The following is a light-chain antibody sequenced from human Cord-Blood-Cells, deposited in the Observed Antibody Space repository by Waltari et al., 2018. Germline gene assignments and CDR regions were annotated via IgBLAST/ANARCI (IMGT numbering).Light chain of an antibody. CDR2: WAS. J-gene: IGKJ1*01. V-gene: IGKV4-1*01. Sequence: DIVMTQTPDSLAVSLGERATINCKSSQSVLYSSNNKNYLAWYQQKPGQPPKLLIYWASTRDSGVPDRFSGSGSGTDVTLTISSLQAEDVAVYYCQQYYSTPPTFGQGTKVEIK. CDR3: QQYYSTPPT. CDR1: QSVLYSSNNKNY.